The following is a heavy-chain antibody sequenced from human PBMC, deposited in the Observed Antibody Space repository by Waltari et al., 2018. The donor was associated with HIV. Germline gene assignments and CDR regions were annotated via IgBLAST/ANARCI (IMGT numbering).Heavy chain of an antibody. CDR3: ARDRSNYGSGSYDAFDI. D-gene: IGHD3-10*01. V-gene: IGHV1-2*06. Sequence: QVQLVQSGAEVKKPGASVKVPCKASGYTFTDYYIHWVRQAPGQGLEWMGRIHPDSGGTNFAQKFQGRVTMTRDTSISTVYMELNRLRSDDTAVYYCARDRSNYGSGSYDAFDIWGQETMVTVSS. CDR1: GYTFTDYY. J-gene: IGHJ3*02. CDR2: IHPDSGGT.